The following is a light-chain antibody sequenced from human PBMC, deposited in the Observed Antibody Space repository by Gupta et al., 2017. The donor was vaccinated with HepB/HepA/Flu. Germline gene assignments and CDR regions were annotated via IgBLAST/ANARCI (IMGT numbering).Light chain of an antibody. CDR2: WAS. CDR3: QQVDTTPLT. Sequence: DIVMTQSPDSLAVSLGERATINCKSSQSVLFRSSNKNYLAWYQQKAGQPPKVLIYWASTRESGVPDRFSGSGSGTDFTLTISSLQAEDVAIYYCQQVDTTPLTFGGGTKVEIK. V-gene: IGKV4-1*01. CDR1: QSVLFRSSNKNY. J-gene: IGKJ4*01.